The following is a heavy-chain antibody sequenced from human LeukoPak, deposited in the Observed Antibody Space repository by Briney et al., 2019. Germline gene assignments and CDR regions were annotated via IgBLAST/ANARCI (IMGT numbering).Heavy chain of an antibody. CDR3: VTEGYCTSDNCYVH. CDR1: GFTVSSNY. V-gene: IGHV3-53*01. D-gene: IGHD2-8*02. J-gene: IGHJ5*02. Sequence: GGSLRLSCAASGFTVSSNYMSWVRQAPGKGLEWVSVIYSGGSTYYADSVKGRFTISRDNSKNTLYLQMNSLRAEDTAVYYCVTEGYCTSDNCYVHWGQGTLVTVSS. CDR2: IYSGGST.